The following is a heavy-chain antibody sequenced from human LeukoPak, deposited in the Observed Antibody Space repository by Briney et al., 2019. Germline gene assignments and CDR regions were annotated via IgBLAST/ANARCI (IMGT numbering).Heavy chain of an antibody. J-gene: IGHJ4*02. CDR3: TLTMIVVARSHFDY. CDR2: IRSKGHGGTT. V-gene: IGHV3-49*04. Sequence: GGSLRLSCTASGFTFGEYGMSWVRQAPGKGLEWVGFIRSKGHGGTTEYAASVKGRFTISRDDSKSIAYLQLNSLKTEDTAVYYCTLTMIVVARSHFDYWGQGTLVTVSS. D-gene: IGHD3-22*01. CDR1: GFTFGEYG.